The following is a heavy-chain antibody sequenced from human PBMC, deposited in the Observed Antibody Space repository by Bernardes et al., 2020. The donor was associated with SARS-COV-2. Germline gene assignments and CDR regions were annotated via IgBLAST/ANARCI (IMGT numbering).Heavy chain of an antibody. J-gene: IGHJ6*02. CDR1: GYTFTDFY. V-gene: IGHV1-2*02. D-gene: IGHD6-19*01. CDR3: ASRHSSFAFYGLDV. Sequence: ASVKVSCKTSGYTFTDFYIHWLRQAPGQRLEWMGWINPKSGGTNYAQKFQGRVTMTRDTSSSTVYMELNWLRVDDTAIYYCASRHSSFAFYGLDVWGQGTTVIVCS. CDR2: INPKSGGT.